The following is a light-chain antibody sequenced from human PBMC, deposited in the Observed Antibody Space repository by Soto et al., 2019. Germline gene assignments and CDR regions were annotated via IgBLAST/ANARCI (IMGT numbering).Light chain of an antibody. CDR3: QQYGSYSPWT. Sequence: DIQMTQSPSTLSASVGDRVTITCRASQSIGSWLAWYQQKPGKAPKLLIYKASSLESGVPSRFSGSGSGTEFTLIISDLQPDDFASYYCQQYGSYSPWTFGQGAKVEIK. CDR1: QSIGSW. V-gene: IGKV1-5*03. CDR2: KAS. J-gene: IGKJ1*01.